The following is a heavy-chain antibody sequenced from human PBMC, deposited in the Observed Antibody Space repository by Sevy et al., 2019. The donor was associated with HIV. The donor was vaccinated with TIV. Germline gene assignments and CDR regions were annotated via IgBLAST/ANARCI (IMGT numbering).Heavy chain of an antibody. J-gene: IGHJ6*02. Sequence: GGSLRLSCAASGITFNNAWMSWVRQAPGKGLEWVGRIKGKIDDGTTDYAAPVKGRITISKDDSKNTLYLQMNSLKTEDTAVYYCTTEALDGDYGDYYVYGMDVWGQGTTVTVSS. CDR3: TTEALDGDYGDYYVYGMDV. CDR1: GITFNNAW. V-gene: IGHV3-15*01. D-gene: IGHD4-17*01. CDR2: IKGKIDDGTT.